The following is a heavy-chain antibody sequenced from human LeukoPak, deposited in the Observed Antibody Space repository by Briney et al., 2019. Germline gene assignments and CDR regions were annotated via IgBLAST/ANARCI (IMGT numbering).Heavy chain of an antibody. CDR2: IYYIGNT. J-gene: IGHJ5*01. Sequence: SETLSLTCTVSGGFISTYYWSWLRQPPGKGVEWIGYIYYIGNTNYNPSLKSRVTISADTSKNQFSLKLSSVTAADTAVYYCARLYYDILTGYFYLDSWGQGTLVTVSS. V-gene: IGHV4-59*08. CDR1: GGFISTYY. D-gene: IGHD3-9*01. CDR3: ARLYYDILTGYFYLDS.